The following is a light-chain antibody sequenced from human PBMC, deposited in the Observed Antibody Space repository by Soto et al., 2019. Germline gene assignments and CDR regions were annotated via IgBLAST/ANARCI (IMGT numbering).Light chain of an antibody. CDR1: QRISGF. J-gene: IGKJ3*01. V-gene: IGKV1-39*01. CDR2: GVS. Sequence: DIQMTQSPSSLSASLGDRVTITCRASQRISGFLNWYQKKPGKAPNLLILGVSSLQSGVSSRFSGSGSGTDFTLTISSLQPEDFATYYCQQSYSPPFTFGPGTKVAIK. CDR3: QQSYSPPFT.